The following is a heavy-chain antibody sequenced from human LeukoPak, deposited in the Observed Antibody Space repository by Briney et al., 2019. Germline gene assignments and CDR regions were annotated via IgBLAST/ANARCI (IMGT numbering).Heavy chain of an antibody. Sequence: GGSLRLSCAASGFTFSSYSMNWVRQAPGKGLEWVAVIWYDGSDKYYGDSVKGRFSVSRDNSENRLYLQMNGLRAEDTAVYYCARAYSSGSGVETFDIWGQGTMVTVSS. CDR3: ARAYSSGSGVETFDI. V-gene: IGHV3-33*08. CDR2: IWYDGSDK. CDR1: GFTFSSYS. D-gene: IGHD6-19*01. J-gene: IGHJ3*02.